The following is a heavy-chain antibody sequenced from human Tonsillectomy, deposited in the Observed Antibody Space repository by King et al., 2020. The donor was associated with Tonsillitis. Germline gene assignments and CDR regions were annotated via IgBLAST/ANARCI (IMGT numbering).Heavy chain of an antibody. CDR2: IYPGDSDN. CDR3: ATSVTPSRSYYYYGMDV. V-gene: IGHV5-51*01. J-gene: IGHJ6*02. Sequence: QLVQSGAEVKKPGESLKISCKASGYSFPSYWIAWVRQMPGKGLEWMGIIYPGDSDNRYSPSFQGQVTISADKSISTAYLQLSSLKASDTAMYYCATSVTPSRSYYYYGMDVWGQGTTVTVSS. D-gene: IGHD2-21*02. CDR1: GYSFPSYW.